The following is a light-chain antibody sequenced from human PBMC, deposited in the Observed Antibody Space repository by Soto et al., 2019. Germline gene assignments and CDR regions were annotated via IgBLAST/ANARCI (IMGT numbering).Light chain of an antibody. CDR2: GAS. CDR3: QQHNHWHSWT. CDR1: QRVSSN. J-gene: IGKJ1*01. Sequence: EIVMTQSPATLSVSPGERATLSCRASQRVSSNLAWYQQKPGQAPRLLIYGASTRATGIPARFSGSGSGTEFSLTISSLLSEAFAGYYCQQHNHWHSWTFGKGNHVEIK. V-gene: IGKV3-15*01.